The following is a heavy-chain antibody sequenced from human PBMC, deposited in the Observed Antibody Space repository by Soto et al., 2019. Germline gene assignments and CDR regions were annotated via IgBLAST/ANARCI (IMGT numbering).Heavy chain of an antibody. Sequence: ASVKVSCKASGYTFTSYAMHWLRQAPGQRLEWMGWINAGNGNTKYSQKFQGRVTITRDTSASTAYMELSSLRSEDTAVYYCARAGCSGGSCTPVYYYYMDVWGKGTTVTVSS. J-gene: IGHJ6*03. CDR1: GYTFTSYA. CDR3: ARAGCSGGSCTPVYYYYMDV. V-gene: IGHV1-3*01. D-gene: IGHD2-15*01. CDR2: INAGNGNT.